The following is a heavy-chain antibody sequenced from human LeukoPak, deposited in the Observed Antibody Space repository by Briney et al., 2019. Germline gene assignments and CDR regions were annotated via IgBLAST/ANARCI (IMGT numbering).Heavy chain of an antibody. V-gene: IGHV5-51*01. CDR2: IYPGDSDI. J-gene: IGHJ4*02. CDR3: ARRSQEYSYGRHAIDY. Sequence: GESLKISCKGSGYSFTSYWIGWVRQMPGKGLEWMGIIYPGDSDIRYSPSFQGQVTISADKSISTAYLQWSSLKASDTAMYYCARRSQEYSYGRHAIDYWGQGTLVTVSS. D-gene: IGHD5-18*01. CDR1: GYSFTSYW.